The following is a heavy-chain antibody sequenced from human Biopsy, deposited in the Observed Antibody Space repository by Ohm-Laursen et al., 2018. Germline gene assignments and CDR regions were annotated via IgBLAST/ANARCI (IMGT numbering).Heavy chain of an antibody. CDR2: VTPIFGTS. CDR3: ARDALLPGVGGMDV. CDR1: GGTFSDYA. D-gene: IGHD3-10*01. V-gene: IGHV1-69*06. J-gene: IGHJ6*02. Sequence: SSVKVSCKVPGGTFSDYAISWVRQAPGQGLEWMGGVTPIFGTSNHALKFQGRVTITADKSTSTAYMELNSLRSDDTAMYYCARDALLPGVGGMDVWGQETTVTVSS.